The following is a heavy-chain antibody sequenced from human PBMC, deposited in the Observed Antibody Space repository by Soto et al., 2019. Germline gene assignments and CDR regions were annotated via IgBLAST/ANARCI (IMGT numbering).Heavy chain of an antibody. Sequence: QVQLVESGGGLVKPGGSLRLSCAASGLTFSDHYMTWNRQAPGKGLEWISYISSSAGTIYYADSVKGRFTISRDNAKNSLYLQMTNLRAEDTAVYYCASAPYFGSGTYYYYALDVWGQGTTVTVSS. CDR2: ISSSAGTI. CDR1: GLTFSDHY. CDR3: ASAPYFGSGTYYYYALDV. V-gene: IGHV3-11*01. D-gene: IGHD3-10*01. J-gene: IGHJ6*02.